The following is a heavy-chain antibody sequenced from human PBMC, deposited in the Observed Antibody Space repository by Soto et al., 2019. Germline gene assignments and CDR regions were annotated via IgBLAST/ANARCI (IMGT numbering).Heavy chain of an antibody. CDR3: ARAFFYHGSVSRGYSLDALDF. Sequence: QVQLVQSGAEVKKPGASVKVSCKASGYTFTSSGMSWVRQAPGQGLEWMGWISAHTVSSEYTQRFHGRLNMTTDRSTSTAYIELRSLRSDDTAVYYCARAFFYHGSVSRGYSLDALDFWGPGTLVSVSS. CDR1: GYTFTSSG. V-gene: IGHV1-18*01. CDR2: ISAHTVSS. J-gene: IGHJ3*01. D-gene: IGHD3-22*01.